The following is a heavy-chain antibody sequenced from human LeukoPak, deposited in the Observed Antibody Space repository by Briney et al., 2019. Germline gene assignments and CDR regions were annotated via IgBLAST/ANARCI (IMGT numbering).Heavy chain of an antibody. D-gene: IGHD3-10*01. CDR2: ITFSSSHI. CDR3: ARGPQFSGPGWFDP. Sequence: GGSLRLSCAASGFTFSGYVMTWVRQAPGKGLECVSSITFSSSHIYYADSVKGRFTISRDNTRDSLYLQMNSLRAEDTAIYYCARGPQFSGPGWFDPWGQGTLVTVSS. V-gene: IGHV3-21*01. J-gene: IGHJ5*02. CDR1: GFTFSGYV.